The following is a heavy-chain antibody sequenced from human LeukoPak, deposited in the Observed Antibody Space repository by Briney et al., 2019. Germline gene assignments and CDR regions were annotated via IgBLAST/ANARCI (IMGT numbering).Heavy chain of an antibody. CDR3: ARGDSSGRYFDY. CDR1: GFTFSSYA. J-gene: IGHJ4*02. D-gene: IGHD6-19*01. CDR2: ISYDGSNK. V-gene: IGHV3-30*01. Sequence: PGRSLRLSCAASGFTFSSYAMHWVRQAPGKGLEWVAVISYDGSNKYYADSVKGRFTISRDNSKNTLYLQMNSLRAEDTAVYYCARGDSSGRYFDYWGQGTLVTVSS.